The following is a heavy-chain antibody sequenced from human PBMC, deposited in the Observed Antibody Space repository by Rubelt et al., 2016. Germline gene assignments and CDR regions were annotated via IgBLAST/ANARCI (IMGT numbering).Heavy chain of an antibody. CDR2: ISGSGGGT. V-gene: IGHV3-11*06. J-gene: IGHJ4*02. Sequence: MSWVRQAPGKGLEWVSVISGSGGGTNYADSVKGRFTISRDNAKNSLYLQMNSLRAEDTAVYYCARFSGLQASYFDYWGQGTLVTVSS. CDR3: ARFSGLQASYFDY. D-gene: IGHD3-16*01.